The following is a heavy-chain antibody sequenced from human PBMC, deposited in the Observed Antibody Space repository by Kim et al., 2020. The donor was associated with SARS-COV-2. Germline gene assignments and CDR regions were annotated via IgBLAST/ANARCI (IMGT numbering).Heavy chain of an antibody. D-gene: IGHD2-8*01. V-gene: IGHV4-4*07. J-gene: IGHJ4*02. CDR2: INSSGTS. CDR3: ARDVGGSDVFLYFGFFDY. CDR1: GDSITTYY. Sequence: SETLSLTCSVSGDSITTYYWTWIRQSAGKGLEWIGRINSSGTSDYKPSLESRVTMSVDTSKNQFSLKVTSVTAADTAVYFCARDVGGSDVFLYFGFFDYWGQGILVTVSS.